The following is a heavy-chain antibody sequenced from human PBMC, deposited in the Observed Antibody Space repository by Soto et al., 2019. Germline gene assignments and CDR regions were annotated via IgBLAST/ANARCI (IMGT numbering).Heavy chain of an antibody. V-gene: IGHV3-21*01. J-gene: IGHJ6*02. Sequence: PGGSLRLSCAASGFTFSSYSMNWVRQAPGKGLEWVSSISSSSSYIYYADSVKGRFTISRDNAKNSLYLQMNSLRAEDTAVYYCARDFDYYDSSGYYPDPNYYYYYGMDVWGQGTTVTVS. D-gene: IGHD3-22*01. CDR3: ARDFDYYDSSGYYPDPNYYYYYGMDV. CDR2: ISSSSSYI. CDR1: GFTFSSYS.